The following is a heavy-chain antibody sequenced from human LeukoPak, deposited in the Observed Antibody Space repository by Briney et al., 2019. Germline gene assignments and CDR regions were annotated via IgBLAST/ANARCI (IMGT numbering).Heavy chain of an antibody. Sequence: SETLSLTCPVYGGSFSGYYWSWIRQPPGKGLEWIGEINHSGSTNYNPSLKSRVTISVDTSKNQFSLKLSSVTAADTAVYYCARGGGWFGELRGYFQHWGQGTLVTVSS. CDR3: ARGGGWFGELRGYFQH. V-gene: IGHV4-34*01. D-gene: IGHD3-10*01. J-gene: IGHJ1*01. CDR1: GGSFSGYY. CDR2: INHSGST.